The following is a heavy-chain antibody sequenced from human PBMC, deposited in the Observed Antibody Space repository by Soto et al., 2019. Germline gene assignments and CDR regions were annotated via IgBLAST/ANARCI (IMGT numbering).Heavy chain of an antibody. CDR1: GFTFSSYG. J-gene: IGHJ5*02. CDR3: ARGNNWFDP. V-gene: IGHV3-48*01. CDR2: ISGSSSSI. Sequence: GGSLRLSCAASGFTFSSYGMNWVRQAPGKGLEWVSEISGSSSSIYYADSVKGRFTISRDNSKNSLYLQMNSLRAEDTAVYYCARGNNWFDPWGQGTLVTVSS.